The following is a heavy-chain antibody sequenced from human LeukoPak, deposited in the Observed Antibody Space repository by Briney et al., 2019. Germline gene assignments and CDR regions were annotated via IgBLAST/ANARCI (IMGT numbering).Heavy chain of an antibody. CDR1: GGSISSSSYY. CDR2: IYYSGST. CDR3: ARGPLGGLRRFDP. V-gene: IGHV4-39*07. J-gene: IGHJ5*02. D-gene: IGHD2-15*01. Sequence: SETLSLTCTVSGGSISSSSYYWGWIRQPPGKGLEWIGSIYYSGSTYYNPSLKSRVTISVDTSKNQFSLKLSSVTAADTAVYYCARGPLGGLRRFDPWGQGTLVTVSS.